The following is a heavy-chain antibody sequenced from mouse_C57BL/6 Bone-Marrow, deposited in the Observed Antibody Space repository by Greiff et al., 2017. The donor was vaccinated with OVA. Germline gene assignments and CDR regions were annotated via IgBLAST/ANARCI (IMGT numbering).Heavy chain of an antibody. CDR2: IHPNSGST. D-gene: IGHD2-4*01. Sequence: QVQLKQPGAELVKPGASVKLSCKASGYTFTSYWMHWVKQRPGQGLEWIGMIHPNSGSTNYNEKFKSKATLTVDKSSSTAYMQLSSLTSEDSAVYYCARSDYDYDDAMVYWGQGTSVTVSS. CDR1: GYTFTSYW. V-gene: IGHV1-64*01. J-gene: IGHJ4*01. CDR3: ARSDYDYDDAMVY.